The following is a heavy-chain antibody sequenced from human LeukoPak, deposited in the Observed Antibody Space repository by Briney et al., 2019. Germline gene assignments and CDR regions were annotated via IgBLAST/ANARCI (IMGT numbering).Heavy chain of an antibody. CDR1: GGSISSYY. V-gene: IGHV4-4*07. J-gene: IGHJ5*02. CDR2: IYSSGST. Sequence: SETLSLTRTVSGGSISSYYWSWIRQPAGKVLEWIGRIYSSGSTDYNPSLKSRVTMSVDTSKNKFSLKLSSVTAADTAVYYCARDSGTTGEVKFDPWGQGTLVTVSS. D-gene: IGHD3-10*01. CDR3: ARDSGTTGEVKFDP.